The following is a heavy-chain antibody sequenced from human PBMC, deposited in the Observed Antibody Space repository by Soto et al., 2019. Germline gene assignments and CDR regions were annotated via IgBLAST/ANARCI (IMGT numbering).Heavy chain of an antibody. V-gene: IGHV3-23*01. CDR3: AKSPADWTLSYFDY. CDR2: ISGSGGSA. J-gene: IGHJ4*02. Sequence: GGSLRLSCAASRFTVSNYAMSWVRQAPGKGLEWVSVISGSGGSAYYADSVKGRFIISRDNSKSTLFLQMNSLRAEDTAVYYCAKSPADWTLSYFDYWGQGTLVTVSS. D-gene: IGHD1-1*01. CDR1: RFTVSNYA.